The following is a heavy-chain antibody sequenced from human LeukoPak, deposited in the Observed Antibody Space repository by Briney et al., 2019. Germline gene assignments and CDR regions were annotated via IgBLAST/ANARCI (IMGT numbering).Heavy chain of an antibody. D-gene: IGHD2-15*01. V-gene: IGHV3-48*03. Sequence: GSLRLSCAASGFTFSSYEMNWVRPAPGKGLEWVSYISSSGSTIYYADSVKGRFTISRDNAKNSLYLQMNSLRAEDTAVYYCAILGYCSGGSCPSDWFDPWGQGTLVTVSS. J-gene: IGHJ5*02. CDR1: GFTFSSYE. CDR2: ISSSGSTI. CDR3: AILGYCSGGSCPSDWFDP.